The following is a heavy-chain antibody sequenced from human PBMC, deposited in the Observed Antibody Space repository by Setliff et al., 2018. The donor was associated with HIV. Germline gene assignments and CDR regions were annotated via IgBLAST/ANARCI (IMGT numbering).Heavy chain of an antibody. CDR1: GGIVS. CDR2: IIPILGIP. D-gene: IGHD1-20*01. V-gene: IGHV1-69*10. CDR3: ARGQTTNNIKAEAFDI. Sequence: RASVKVSCKASGGIVSINWVRQAPGQRLEWMGGIIPILGIPNYAQKFQGRVTITADKPTTTVYMELSSLGSEDTAVYYCARGQTTNNIKAEAFDIWGQGTLVTVSS. J-gene: IGHJ3*02.